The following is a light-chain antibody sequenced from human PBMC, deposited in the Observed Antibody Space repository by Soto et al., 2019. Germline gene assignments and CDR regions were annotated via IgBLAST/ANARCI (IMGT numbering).Light chain of an antibody. CDR2: DAS. CDR3: QQRSNWPT. Sequence: IILTQSPGTLSLSPGERATLSCRASQSLKRTFLAWYQHKPGQAPRLLIYDASNRATGIPARFSGSGSGTDFTLTISSLEPEDFAVYCCQQRSNWPTFGGGTKVDIK. V-gene: IGKV3-11*01. J-gene: IGKJ4*01. CDR1: QSLKRTF.